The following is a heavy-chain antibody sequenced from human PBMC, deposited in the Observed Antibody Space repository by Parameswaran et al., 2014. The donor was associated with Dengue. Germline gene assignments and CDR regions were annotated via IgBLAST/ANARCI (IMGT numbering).Heavy chain of an antibody. CDR3: ARVVRGDLNYYYYYGMDV. J-gene: IGHJ6*02. V-gene: IGHV4-34*01. CDR2: INHSGST. CDR1: GGSFSGYY. Sequence: ASETLPFTCAVYGGSFSGYYWSWIRQPPGKGLEWIGEINHSGSTNYNPSLKSRVTISVDTSKNQFSLKLSSVTAADTAVYYCARVVRGDLNYYYYYGMDVWGQGTTVTVSS. D-gene: IGHD3-10*01.